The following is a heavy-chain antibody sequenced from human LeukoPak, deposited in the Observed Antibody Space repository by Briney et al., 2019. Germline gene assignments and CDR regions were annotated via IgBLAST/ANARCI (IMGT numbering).Heavy chain of an antibody. V-gene: IGHV4-59*13. J-gene: IGHJ3*02. D-gene: IGHD1-1*01. Sequence: PSETLSLTCTVSGVSLISSDWWSWVRQPPGKGLEWIGYISNSGTTNYNPSLKSRVTISVDTSKNQLSLKLSSVTAADTAVYHCVRLQPNTGEWAFDIWGQGTMVSVSS. CDR1: GVSLISSDW. CDR2: ISNSGTT. CDR3: VRLQPNTGEWAFDI.